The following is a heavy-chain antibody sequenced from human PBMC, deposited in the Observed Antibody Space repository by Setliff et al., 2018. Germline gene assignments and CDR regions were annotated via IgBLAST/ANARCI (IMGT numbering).Heavy chain of an antibody. CDR1: GDSISSTSYQ. Sequence: SETLSLTCTVSGDSISSTSYQWGWVRQPPGKGLEWIGSIYYTGTAYYNPSLKSRVTVSVDTSKNQFSLQVTSLAATDTALYFCARHEFVGGYYGSVTYRHFDYWGQGILVTVSS. D-gene: IGHD3-10*01. J-gene: IGHJ4*02. CDR2: IYYTGTA. V-gene: IGHV4-39*01. CDR3: ARHEFVGGYYGSVTYRHFDY.